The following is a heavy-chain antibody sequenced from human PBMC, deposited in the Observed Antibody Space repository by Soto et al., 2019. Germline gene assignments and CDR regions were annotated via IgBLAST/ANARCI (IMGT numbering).Heavy chain of an antibody. CDR2: IYYSGST. V-gene: IGHV4-39*01. CDR3: ARLIGDSWLDS. CDR1: GDSISSSNYY. Sequence: SETLSLTCTVSGDSISSSNYYWVWIRLPPGKGLEWIGSIYYSGSTYYNPSLNSRVTISVDTSKNQLSLQLNSVTPDDTAVYYCARLIGDSWLDSWGQGTLVTVSS. J-gene: IGHJ5*01.